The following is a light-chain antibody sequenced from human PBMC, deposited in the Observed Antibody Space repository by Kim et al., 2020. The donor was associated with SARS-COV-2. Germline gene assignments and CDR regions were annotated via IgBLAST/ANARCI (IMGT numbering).Light chain of an antibody. Sequence: SAGQRATLSCRASQSVSTYLAWYQQKPGQAPRLLIYDSSTRAPGIPARFVGSGSGTDFTLTITSLDPEDFAVYYCQQRSDWPPLTFGGGTKVDIK. CDR3: QQRSDWPPLT. CDR1: QSVSTY. V-gene: IGKV3-11*01. J-gene: IGKJ4*01. CDR2: DSS.